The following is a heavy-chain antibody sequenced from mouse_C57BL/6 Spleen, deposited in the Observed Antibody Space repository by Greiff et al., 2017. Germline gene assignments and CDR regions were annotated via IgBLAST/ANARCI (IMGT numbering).Heavy chain of an antibody. CDR1: GYTFTSYG. D-gene: IGHD4-1*01. Sequence: QVQLKESGAELARPGASVKLSCKASGYTFTSYGISWVKQRTGQGLEWIGEIYPRSGNTYYNEKFKGKATLPAAKSSSTAYMELRSLTSEDSAVYFCARSGLTGSLYYFGCWGQGTTLTVAS. CDR3: ARSGLTGSLYYFGC. J-gene: IGHJ2*01. V-gene: IGHV1-81*01. CDR2: IYPRSGNT.